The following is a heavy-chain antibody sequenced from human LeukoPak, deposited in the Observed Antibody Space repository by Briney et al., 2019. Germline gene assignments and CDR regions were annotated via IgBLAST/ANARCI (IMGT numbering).Heavy chain of an antibody. CDR3: ASGYFVHTFDF. V-gene: IGHV4-39*01. CDR1: RDYIRHFDYY. CDR2: SGNT. D-gene: IGHD2-2*03. Sequence: SETLSLTCSVSRTVSRDYIRHFDYYWGWIRQPPGKGLEWIGISGNTYYNPSLKTRVTISIDTSKNQFSLKLTSVTAADTAIFYCASGYFVHTFDFWGQGTLGTVSS. J-gene: IGHJ4*02.